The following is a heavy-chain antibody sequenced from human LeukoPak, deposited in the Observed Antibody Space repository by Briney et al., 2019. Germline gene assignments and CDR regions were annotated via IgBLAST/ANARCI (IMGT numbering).Heavy chain of an antibody. D-gene: IGHD6-13*01. V-gene: IGHV3-66*01. Sequence: GGSLRLSCAASGFTVSSNYMSWVRQAPGKGLEWVSVIYSGGSTYYADSVKGRFTISRDNSKNTLYLQMNSLRAEDTAVYYCANLYSSSWYIRGAFGIWGQGTMVTVSS. CDR1: GFTVSSNY. CDR2: IYSGGST. J-gene: IGHJ3*02. CDR3: ANLYSSSWYIRGAFGI.